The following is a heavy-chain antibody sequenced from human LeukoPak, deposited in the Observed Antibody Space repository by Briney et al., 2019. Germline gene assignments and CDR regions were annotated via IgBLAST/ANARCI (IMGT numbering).Heavy chain of an antibody. D-gene: IGHD2-2*01. CDR1: GYTFTGYY. CDR2: INPNSGGT. Sequence: ASVKVSCKASGYTFTGYYMHWVRQAPGQGLEWMGWINPNSGGTNYAQKFQGRVTMTRDTSISTAYMELSRLRSEDTAVYYCARGIPYCSSTSCYYYFDYWGQGTLVTVSS. J-gene: IGHJ4*02. V-gene: IGHV1-2*02. CDR3: ARGIPYCSSTSCYYYFDY.